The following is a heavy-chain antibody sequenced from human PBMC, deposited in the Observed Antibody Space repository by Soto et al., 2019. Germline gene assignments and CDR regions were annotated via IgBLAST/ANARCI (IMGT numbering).Heavy chain of an antibody. Sequence: NPXASLSLSCALYRGTFSGVDWRWFRQPPGKGLAWIGEINHSGSTNYNPSLNSRVSISVDTSKNQFSLKLSTVTAADTAMYYCTRGRRTNGACPRGYYYYGMDGWGQPTMVSVSS. J-gene: IGHJ6*02. CDR2: INHSGST. CDR3: TRGRRTNGACPRGYYYYGMDG. D-gene: IGHD2-8*01. V-gene: IGHV4-34*01. CDR1: RGTFSGVD.